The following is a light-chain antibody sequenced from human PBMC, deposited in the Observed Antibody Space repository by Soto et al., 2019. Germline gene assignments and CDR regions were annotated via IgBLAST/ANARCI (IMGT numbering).Light chain of an antibody. V-gene: IGLV3-1*01. Sequence: SSELTQPPSVSESPGQTASITCSGDKLGDKYACWYQQKPGQSPVLVIYQDSKRPSGIPERFSGSNSGNTATLTISGTQAMDESDYYCQAWDSSTAFYVFGTGTKVTVL. CDR2: QDS. J-gene: IGLJ1*01. CDR3: QAWDSSTAFYV. CDR1: KLGDKY.